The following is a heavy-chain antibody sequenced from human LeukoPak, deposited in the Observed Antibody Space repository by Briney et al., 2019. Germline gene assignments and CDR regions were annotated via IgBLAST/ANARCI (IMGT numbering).Heavy chain of an antibody. J-gene: IGHJ4*02. CDR3: AKRLSYYFDS. CDR2: VTASGSST. V-gene: IGHV3-23*01. CDR1: GFAFSSSV. D-gene: IGHD2/OR15-2a*01. Sequence: GGSLRLLCAASGFAFSSSVMSWVRQAPGKGLEWVSTVTASGSSTFYADSVKGRFTISRDNSKSTLYLQMNSLRAEDTALYYCAKRLSYYFDSWGQGILVTVSS.